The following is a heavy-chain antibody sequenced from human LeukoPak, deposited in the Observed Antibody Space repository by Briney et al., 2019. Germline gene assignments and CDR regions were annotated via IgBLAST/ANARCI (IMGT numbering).Heavy chain of an antibody. V-gene: IGHV4-59*08. CDR3: ATLPRGYSYRYFDH. D-gene: IGHD5-18*01. CDR1: SDSISSHY. Sequence: SSETLSLTCAISSDSISSHYWSWIRQPPGKGLAWIGNIYYSGGTSYNPYLKSRVTISVDTSRNQFSLNLRSVTAADTAVYYCATLPRGYSYRYFDHWGQEILVTVSS. J-gene: IGHJ4*02. CDR2: IYYSGGT.